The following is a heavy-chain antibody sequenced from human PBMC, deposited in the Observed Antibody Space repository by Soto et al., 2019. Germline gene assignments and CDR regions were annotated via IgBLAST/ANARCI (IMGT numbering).Heavy chain of an antibody. V-gene: IGHV3-23*01. D-gene: IGHD1-7*01. Sequence: EVQLLESGGGLVQPGGSLRLSCAASGFTFSSYGMTWVRQAPGKGLEWVSFSSATGAGTYYADSVKGRFTLSRDNSKNTLYRQMTSLRADDTAVYYCAKDRRAGGNYGFYSVFWGQGALVIVSS. J-gene: IGHJ4*02. CDR1: GFTFSSYG. CDR3: AKDRRAGGNYGFYSVF. CDR2: SSATGAGT.